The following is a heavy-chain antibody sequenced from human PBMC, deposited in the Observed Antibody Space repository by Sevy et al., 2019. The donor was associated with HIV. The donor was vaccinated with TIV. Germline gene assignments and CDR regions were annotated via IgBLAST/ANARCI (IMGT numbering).Heavy chain of an antibody. J-gene: IGHJ6*02. D-gene: IGHD3-10*01. Sequence: ASVKVSCKASGYTFASYGISWVRQAPGQGLEWMGWMRAYNGNTNYAQKLQGRVTMTTDTSTSTAYMELRSLRSDDTAVYYCARDFQTMVRGVILYYYGMDVWGQGTTVTVSS. CDR2: MRAYNGNT. CDR3: ARDFQTMVRGVILYYYGMDV. CDR1: GYTFASYG. V-gene: IGHV1-18*01.